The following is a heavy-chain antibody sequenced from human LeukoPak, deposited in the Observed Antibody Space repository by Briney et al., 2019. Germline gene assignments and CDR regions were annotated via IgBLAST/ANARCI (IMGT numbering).Heavy chain of an antibody. J-gene: IGHJ5*02. Sequence: PSETLSLTCTVSGDSISRYYWSWIRQPAGKGLEWIGRIYNGGIITYNPSLKSRVTMSIDTSNNHFSLTLKSVTAADKAVYYCARDSGPWGVFDPWGQGTLVTVSS. CDR2: IYNGGII. CDR1: GDSISRYY. D-gene: IGHD3-10*01. CDR3: ARDSGPWGVFDP. V-gene: IGHV4-4*07.